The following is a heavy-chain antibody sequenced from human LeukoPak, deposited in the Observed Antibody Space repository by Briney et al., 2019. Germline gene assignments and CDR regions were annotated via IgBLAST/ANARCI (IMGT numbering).Heavy chain of an antibody. V-gene: IGHV1-69*05. CDR3: ATSIRFLEWLPPSGYMDV. Sequence: SVKVSCKASGGTLTTYAISWVRQAPGQGLEWMGGINPIFPTTKYAQRFQGRLTIITDESTNMAYMELSSLRSEDTAVYYCATSIRFLEWLPPSGYMDVWGKGTTVTVSS. CDR2: INPIFPTT. J-gene: IGHJ6*03. CDR1: GGTLTTYA. D-gene: IGHD3-3*01.